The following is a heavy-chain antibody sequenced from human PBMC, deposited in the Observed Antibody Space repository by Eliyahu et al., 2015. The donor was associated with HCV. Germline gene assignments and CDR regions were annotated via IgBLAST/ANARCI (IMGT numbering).Heavy chain of an antibody. CDR2: ISYSGNTI. J-gene: IGHJ4*02. Sequence: MSWIRQTPGKGLEWVSYISYSGNTIYYAASVKGRFTVSRDNAENSLSLQMNSLRAEDTAVYYCVRAPSSGYFFDLWGQGSLVTVSS. V-gene: IGHV3-11*01. CDR3: VRAPSSGYFFDL. D-gene: IGHD6-25*01.